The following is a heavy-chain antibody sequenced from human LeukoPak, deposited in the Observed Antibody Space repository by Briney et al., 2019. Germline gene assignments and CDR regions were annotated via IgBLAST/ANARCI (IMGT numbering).Heavy chain of an antibody. Sequence: PSETLSLTCTVSGGSISSYYWSWIRQPPGKGLEWIGYIYYSGSTNYNPSLKSRVTISVDTSKNQFYLKLSSVTAADTAVYYCARREGYYDSSGYYNNWFDPWGQGTLVTVSS. CDR2: IYYSGST. CDR1: GGSISSYY. D-gene: IGHD3-22*01. J-gene: IGHJ5*02. V-gene: IGHV4-59*01. CDR3: ARREGYYDSSGYYNNWFDP.